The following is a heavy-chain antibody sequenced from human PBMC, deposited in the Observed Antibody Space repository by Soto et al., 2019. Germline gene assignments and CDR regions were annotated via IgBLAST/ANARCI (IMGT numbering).Heavy chain of an antibody. J-gene: IGHJ6*02. CDR3: ARDRLWGSGVPYGMDV. CDR2: IKQDGSEK. CDR1: GFTFSSYW. D-gene: IGHD3-16*01. Sequence: WGSLRLSCAASGFTFSSYWMSWVRQAPGKGLEWVANIKQDGSEKYYVDSVKGRFTISRDNAKNSLYLQMNSLRAEDTAVYYCARDRLWGSGVPYGMDVWGQGTTVTVSS. V-gene: IGHV3-7*01.